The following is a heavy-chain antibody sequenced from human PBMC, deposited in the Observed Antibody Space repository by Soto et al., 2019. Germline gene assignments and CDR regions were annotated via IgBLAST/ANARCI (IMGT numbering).Heavy chain of an antibody. D-gene: IGHD3-3*01. CDR1: GFTFSSYG. CDR3: AKDRLITIFGVVGYYGMDV. V-gene: IGHV3-30*18. CDR2: ISYDGSNK. J-gene: IGHJ6*02. Sequence: PGGSLRLSCAASGFTFSSYGMHWVRQAPGKGLEWVAVISYDGSNKYYADSVKGRFTISRDNSKNTLYLQMNSLRAEDTAVYYCAKDRLITIFGVVGYYGMDVWGQGTTVTVSS.